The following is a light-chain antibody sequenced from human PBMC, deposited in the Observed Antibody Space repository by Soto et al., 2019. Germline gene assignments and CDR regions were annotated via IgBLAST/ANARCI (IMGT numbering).Light chain of an antibody. J-gene: IGKJ5*01. CDR2: DAI. CDR3: QQRNNWLN. V-gene: IGKV3-11*01. CDR1: QSVNTY. Sequence: EVVLTQSPATLSLSPGERATLSCRASQSVNTYLAWYQQRPGQAPRLLIYDAINRATGIPDRLSGSGSGTDFTLTITGLEPEDFAVYYCQQRNNWLNFGQGTRLESK.